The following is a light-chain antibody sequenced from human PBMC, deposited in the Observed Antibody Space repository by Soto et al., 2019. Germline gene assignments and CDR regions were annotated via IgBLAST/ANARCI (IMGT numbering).Light chain of an antibody. Sequence: EIVLTQSPGTLSLSPGERATLSCSASQSVSSTFLAWYQQKPGQAPRLLIYGASSRATGIPARFSGSGSGTEFTLTISSLEPEDFAVYYCQQYGTSPWTFGQGTKVHIK. J-gene: IGKJ1*01. CDR2: GAS. CDR1: QSVSSTF. V-gene: IGKV3-20*01. CDR3: QQYGTSPWT.